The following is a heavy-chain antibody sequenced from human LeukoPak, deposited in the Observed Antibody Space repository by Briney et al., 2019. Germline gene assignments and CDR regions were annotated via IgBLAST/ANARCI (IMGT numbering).Heavy chain of an antibody. CDR2: IKQDGSEK. Sequence: PGGSLRLSCAASGFTFSSYWMSWVRRAPGKGLEWVANIKQDGSEKYYVDSVKGRFSISRDNAKNSLYLQMNSLRAEDTAVYYCARDYYDSSGIGFDYWGQGTLVTVSS. D-gene: IGHD3-22*01. CDR3: ARDYYDSSGIGFDY. CDR1: GFTFSSYW. J-gene: IGHJ4*02. V-gene: IGHV3-7*01.